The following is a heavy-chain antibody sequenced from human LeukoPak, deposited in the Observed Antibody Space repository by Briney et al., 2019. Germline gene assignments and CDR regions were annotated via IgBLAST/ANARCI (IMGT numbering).Heavy chain of an antibody. D-gene: IGHD5-18*01. CDR1: GFTFSSYG. V-gene: IGHV3-33*01. J-gene: IGHJ4*02. CDR3: ASSDTAMLLLDY. CDR2: IWYDGSNK. Sequence: GGSLRLSCAASGFTFSSYGMHWVRQAPGKGLEWVAVIWYDGSNKYYADSVKGRLTISRDNSKNTLYLQMNSLRAEDTAVYYCASSDTAMLLLDYWGQGTLVTVSS.